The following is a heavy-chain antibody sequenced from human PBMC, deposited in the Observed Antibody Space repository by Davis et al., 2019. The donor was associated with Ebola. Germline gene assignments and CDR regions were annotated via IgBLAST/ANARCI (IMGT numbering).Heavy chain of an antibody. J-gene: IGHJ4*02. CDR2: IYYSGTT. CDR3: ARESGGGIDY. Sequence: SETLSLTCSVSGGSISSYYWSWIRRPPGKGLEWIGYIYYSGTTNYNPSLKSRVTLSVDTSKNQFSLNLTSVTAADTAVYYCARESGGGIDYWGQGTLVTVSS. CDR1: GGSISSYY. V-gene: IGHV4-59*01. D-gene: IGHD1-26*01.